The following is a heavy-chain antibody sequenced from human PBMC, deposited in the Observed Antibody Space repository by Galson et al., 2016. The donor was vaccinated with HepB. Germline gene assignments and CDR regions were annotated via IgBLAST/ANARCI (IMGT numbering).Heavy chain of an antibody. D-gene: IGHD3-10*01. V-gene: IGHV5-51*01. CDR2: TFPGDSDT. CDR3: TRLRFFSAANYFYGMDV. J-gene: IGHJ6*02. Sequence: QSGAEVKKPGESLKISCKGSGYSFASYWIGWVRQMPGNGLEYMGITFPGDSDTPYSPSFQGQVTISVDTSISTTYLQWSSLEASDTAMYYCTRLRFFSAANYFYGMDVWGQGTTVTVSS. CDR1: GYSFASYW.